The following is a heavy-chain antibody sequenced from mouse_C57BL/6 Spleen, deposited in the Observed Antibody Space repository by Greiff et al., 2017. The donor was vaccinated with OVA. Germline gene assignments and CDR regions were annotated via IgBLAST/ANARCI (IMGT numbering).Heavy chain of an antibody. V-gene: IGHV1-52*01. D-gene: IGHD2-1*01. J-gene: IGHJ2*01. CDR3: ARFYGNYLYYFDY. Sequence: QVQLKQPGAELVRPGSSVKLSCKASGYTFTSYWMHWVKQRPIQGLEWIGNIDPSDSETHYNQKFKDKATLTVDKSSSTAYMQLSSLTSEDSAVYYGARFYGNYLYYFDYWGQGTTLTVSS. CDR1: GYTFTSYW. CDR2: IDPSDSET.